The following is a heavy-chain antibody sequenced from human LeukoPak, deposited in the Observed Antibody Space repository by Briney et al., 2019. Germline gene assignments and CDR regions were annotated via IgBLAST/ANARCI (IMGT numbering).Heavy chain of an antibody. Sequence: SQTLSLTCAVSGGSISSGGYSWSWIRQPPGKGLEWIGYIYHSGSTYYNPSLKSRVTISVDTSKNQFSLKLSSVTAADTAIYYCARAVSGRFDYWGQGTLVTVSS. CDR3: ARAVSGRFDY. CDR1: GGSISSGGYS. J-gene: IGHJ4*02. V-gene: IGHV4-30-2*01. D-gene: IGHD6-19*01. CDR2: IYHSGST.